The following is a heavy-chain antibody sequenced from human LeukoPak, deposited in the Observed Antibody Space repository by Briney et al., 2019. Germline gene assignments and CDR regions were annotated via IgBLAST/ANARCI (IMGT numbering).Heavy chain of an antibody. CDR3: ARDVRKNYGDVNNWFDP. CDR2: IYTSGST. D-gene: IGHD4-17*01. CDR1: GGSISSGSYY. V-gene: IGHV4-61*09. Sequence: SETLSLTWTVSGGSISSGSYYWSWIREPAGKGLEGIGHIYTSGSTNYNPSLKSRVTISVDTSKNQFSLKLSSVTAADTAVYYCARDVRKNYGDVNNWFDPWGQGTLVTVSS. J-gene: IGHJ5*02.